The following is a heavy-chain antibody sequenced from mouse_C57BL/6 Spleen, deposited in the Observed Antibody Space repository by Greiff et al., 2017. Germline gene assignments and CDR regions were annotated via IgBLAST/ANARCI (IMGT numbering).Heavy chain of an antibody. CDR1: GYTFTSYW. Sequence: QVQLQQSGAELMKPGASVKISCKATGYTFTSYWITWVKQRPGHGLEWIGEILPGSGSTNYNEKFKGKATLTVDTSSNTAYMQLSSLTTEDSAVYYCARRGCYGGIDYWGQGTPLTVSA. J-gene: IGHJ2*01. CDR3: ARRGCYGGIDY. CDR2: ILPGSGST. D-gene: IGHD1-1*01. V-gene: IGHV1-9*01.